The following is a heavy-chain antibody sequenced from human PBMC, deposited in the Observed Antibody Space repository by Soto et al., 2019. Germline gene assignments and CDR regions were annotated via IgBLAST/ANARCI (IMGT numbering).Heavy chain of an antibody. CDR1: GIAFSGYG. D-gene: IGHD2-2*01. CDR3: ARGLVPPVVRLTKHYHYGMDV. V-gene: IGHV3-33*01. J-gene: IGHJ6*02. Sequence: QVHLVESGGGVVQPGRSLRLSCAASGIAFSGYGMHWVRQAPGKGLEWVTFIGHDGSNRYYPDSVKGRFTISRDNSKNTLYLQMHSLRVDDTAVYYCARGLVPPVVRLTKHYHYGMDVWGQGTTVTVSS. CDR2: IGHDGSNR.